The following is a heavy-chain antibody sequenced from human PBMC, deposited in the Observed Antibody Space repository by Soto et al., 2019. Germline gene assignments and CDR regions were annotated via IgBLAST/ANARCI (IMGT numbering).Heavy chain of an antibody. CDR2: IWYDGSNK. Sequence: QVQLVEPGGGVVQPGRSLRLSCAASGFSFSSYGMHWVRQAPGKGLEWVAVIWYDGSNKYYADSVKGRFTITRDNSKNTLYLQMNSLRAEDTAVYYCARDSSGDYIWGSYREDYMDVWGKGTTVTVSS. D-gene: IGHD3-16*02. CDR3: ARDSSGDYIWGSYREDYMDV. J-gene: IGHJ6*03. CDR1: GFSFSSYG. V-gene: IGHV3-33*01.